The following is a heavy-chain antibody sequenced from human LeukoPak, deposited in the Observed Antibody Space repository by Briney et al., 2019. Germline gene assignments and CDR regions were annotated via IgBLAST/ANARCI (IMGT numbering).Heavy chain of an antibody. Sequence: GGSQRLSCAASGFTVSTNYMSWVRQTPGKGLEWVSVICSGGSTYYADSVKGRFTISRDNSKNTLYLQMNSLRAEDTAVYYCARASPIFGVVKFYYYYYYMDVWGKGTTVTVSS. CDR3: ARASPIFGVVKFYYYYYYMDV. CDR2: ICSGGST. V-gene: IGHV3-53*01. CDR1: GFTVSTNY. D-gene: IGHD3-3*01. J-gene: IGHJ6*03.